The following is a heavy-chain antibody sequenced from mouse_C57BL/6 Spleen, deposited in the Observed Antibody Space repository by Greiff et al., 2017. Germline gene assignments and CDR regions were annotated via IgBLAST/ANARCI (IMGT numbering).Heavy chain of an antibody. V-gene: IGHV1-82*01. Sequence: VQVVESGPELVKPGASVKISCKASGYAFSSSWMNWVKQRPGKGLEWIGRIYPGDGDTNYNGKFKGKATLTADKSSSTAYMQLSSLTSEDSAVYFCARSGSSSRYFDVWGTGTTVTVSS. D-gene: IGHD1-1*01. CDR1: GYAFSSSW. J-gene: IGHJ1*03. CDR3: ARSGSSSRYFDV. CDR2: IYPGDGDT.